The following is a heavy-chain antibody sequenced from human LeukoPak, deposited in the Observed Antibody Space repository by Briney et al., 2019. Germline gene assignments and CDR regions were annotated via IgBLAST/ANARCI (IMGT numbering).Heavy chain of an antibody. D-gene: IGHD4-11*01. J-gene: IGHJ6*03. Sequence: PGGSLRLSCAASGFTFSSYAMSWVRQAPGKGLEWVSGISSSGGRTYYADSVKGRFTISRDNSKNTLYLQMSSLRAEDTAVYYCAKAGYSDYPYYYYYMDVWGKGTTVTVSS. CDR2: ISSSGGRT. CDR3: AKAGYSDYPYYYYYMDV. CDR1: GFTFSSYA. V-gene: IGHV3-23*01.